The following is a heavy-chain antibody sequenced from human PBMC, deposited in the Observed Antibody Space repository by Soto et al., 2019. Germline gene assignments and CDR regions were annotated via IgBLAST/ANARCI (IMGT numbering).Heavy chain of an antibody. V-gene: IGHV3-74*03. Sequence: EVQLVESGGGLVQPGGSLRLSCAASGFTFSNYWMYWVRQAPGKGLVWVSRVNNDGTDTTHADSVKGRFTISRDNAENTLYLPMNSLRAEDTAVYYCARGGLQTALDVWGQGSTVTVSS. CDR3: ARGGLQTALDV. D-gene: IGHD2-21*02. J-gene: IGHJ6*02. CDR1: GFTFSNYW. CDR2: VNNDGTDT.